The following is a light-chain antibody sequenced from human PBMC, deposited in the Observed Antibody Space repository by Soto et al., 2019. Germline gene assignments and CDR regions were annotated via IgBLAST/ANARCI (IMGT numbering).Light chain of an antibody. J-gene: IGKJ1*01. CDR3: QQYNNYWT. CDR2: KAS. CDR1: QSIDTY. Sequence: DIQMTQSPSTLSASVGDRVTITCRASQSIDTYLAWYQQKPGKAPKLLIYKASSLESGVPSRFRGSGSGAEFTLTISSLQPDDFATYYCQQYNNYWTFGQGTKVEIK. V-gene: IGKV1-5*03.